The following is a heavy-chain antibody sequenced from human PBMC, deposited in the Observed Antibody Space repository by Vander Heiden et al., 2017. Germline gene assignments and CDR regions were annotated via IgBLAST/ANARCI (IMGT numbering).Heavy chain of an antibody. CDR1: GYTFTVSF. D-gene: IGHD2-15*01. CDR3: ARGGVVVVAATRGRNNWFDP. J-gene: IGHJ5*02. V-gene: IGHV1-2*02. CDR2: SNPNSGGA. Sequence: QVQLGQSGAELKKPGASVKVSCKASGYTFTVSFMHGMRQGPGQGLEWMGWSNPNSGGANDAQKFEGTVTMTRDTSRSTAYMERCRLRSDGTAVYYCARGGVVVVAATRGRNNWFDPWGQGTLVTVSS.